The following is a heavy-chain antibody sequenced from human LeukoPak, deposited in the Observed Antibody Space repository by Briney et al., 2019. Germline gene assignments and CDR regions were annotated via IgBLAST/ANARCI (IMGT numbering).Heavy chain of an antibody. V-gene: IGHV3-23*01. CDR3: AKASWVSSADAVL. Sequence: PGGSLRLSCVASGFIFRDYAMSWVRQAPAGGLEWVSSLRGDGETFHTDSVKGRFTLSRDHSRNTVYLQLSNLRVGDTAVYYCAKASWVSSADAVLWGQGTLVTVSP. CDR2: LRGDGET. D-gene: IGHD3-16*01. J-gene: IGHJ4*02. CDR1: GFIFRDYA.